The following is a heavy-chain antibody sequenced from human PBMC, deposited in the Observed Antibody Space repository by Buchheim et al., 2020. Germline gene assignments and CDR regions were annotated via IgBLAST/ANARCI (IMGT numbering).Heavy chain of an antibody. V-gene: IGHV3-23*01. J-gene: IGHJ4*02. Sequence: EVQLLESGGGLVQPGGSLRLSCAASGFTFSGYAMSWVRQAPGKGLEWVSAIFGSGASTYYADSVQGRFTISRDTSKNTLYLQMSRLRAEDTAVYYCAKGRYSTSSHGFYWGLGAL. D-gene: IGHD6-6*01. CDR3: AKGRYSTSSHGFY. CDR2: IFGSGAST. CDR1: GFTFSGYA.